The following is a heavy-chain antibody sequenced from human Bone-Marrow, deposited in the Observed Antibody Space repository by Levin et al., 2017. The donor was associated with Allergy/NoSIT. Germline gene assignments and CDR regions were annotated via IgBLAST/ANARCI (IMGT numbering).Heavy chain of an antibody. V-gene: IGHV2-5*02. Sequence: GSGPTLVKPTETLTLTCTFSGFSLTSDGVGVGWVRQPPGKALEWLAVIHWDDEKRYSTSLKTRLTITKDTSKNQVVLTMTNMDLVDTARDYCARRLGTDRDGWYVDPFNMWGQGTMVTVSS. D-gene: IGHD6-19*01. CDR2: IHWDDEK. J-gene: IGHJ3*02. CDR3: ARRLGTDRDGWYVDPFNM. CDR1: GFSLTSDGVG.